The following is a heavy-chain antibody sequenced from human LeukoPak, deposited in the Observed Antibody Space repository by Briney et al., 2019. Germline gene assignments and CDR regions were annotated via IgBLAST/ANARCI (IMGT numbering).Heavy chain of an antibody. CDR2: IRNDGNTQ. Sequence: GGSLRLSCAASGFTFNNYGMHWVRQAPGNGLEWVAFIRNDGNTQYYADSVKGRFTISRDNSKNTLYLHMNSLTAEDTAVYYCAKGKDCSGGSCYVDYWGQGTLVTASS. J-gene: IGHJ4*02. V-gene: IGHV3-30*02. CDR3: AKGKDCSGGSCYVDY. CDR1: GFTFNNYG. D-gene: IGHD2-15*01.